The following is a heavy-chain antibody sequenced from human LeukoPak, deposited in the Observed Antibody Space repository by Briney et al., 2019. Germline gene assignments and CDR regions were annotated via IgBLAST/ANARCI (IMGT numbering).Heavy chain of an antibody. V-gene: IGHV3-48*01. CDR1: GFTFGDYA. CDR2: ISSSSSTI. D-gene: IGHD3-10*01. Sequence: GGSLRLSCTASGFTFGDYAMNWVRQAPGKGLEWVSYISSSSSTIYYADSVKGRFTISRDNVKNSLYLQMNSLRAEDTAVYYCAREGSITMVRGVITPNYMDVWGKGTTVTVSS. J-gene: IGHJ6*03. CDR3: AREGSITMVRGVITPNYMDV.